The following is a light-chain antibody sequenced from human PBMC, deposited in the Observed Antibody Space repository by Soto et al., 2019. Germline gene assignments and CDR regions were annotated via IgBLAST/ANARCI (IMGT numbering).Light chain of an antibody. Sequence: EIVLSQSPGTLSLSTGERATLSCRASQSVSSNLAWYQQKPGQAPRIIIFGASGRATGIPDRFSGSGSGTDFTLTISRLEPEDFAVYYCQQYGSLSWTFGQGTNVDI. CDR1: QSVSSN. J-gene: IGKJ1*01. CDR3: QQYGSLSWT. V-gene: IGKV3-20*01. CDR2: GAS.